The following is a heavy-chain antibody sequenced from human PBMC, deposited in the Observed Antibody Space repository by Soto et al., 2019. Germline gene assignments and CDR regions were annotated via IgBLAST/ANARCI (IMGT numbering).Heavy chain of an antibody. V-gene: IGHV5-10-1*01. D-gene: IGHD2-15*01. CDR1: GYSFTSYW. CDR2: IDPSDSYT. Sequence: PGESLKISCKGSGYSFTSYWISWVRQMPGKGLEWMGRIDPSDSYTNYSPSFQGHVTISADKSISTAYLQWSSLKASDTAMYYCARQTRGCSGGSCYSDWFDPWGQGTLVTV. J-gene: IGHJ5*02. CDR3: ARQTRGCSGGSCYSDWFDP.